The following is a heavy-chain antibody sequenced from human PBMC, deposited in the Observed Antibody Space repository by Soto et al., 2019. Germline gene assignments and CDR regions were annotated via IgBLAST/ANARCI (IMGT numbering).Heavy chain of an antibody. J-gene: IGHJ4*02. D-gene: IGHD3-3*01. CDR1: GGSISSGGYY. Sequence: QVQLQESGQGLVKPSQTLSLTCTVSGGSISSGGYYWSWIRQHPGKGLEWIGSIYSSGSPYYNPSLRSRVTISVDTSKNQFSLKLSSVTAADTAVYYCARVGVQTYYDFWSGYWPFDYWGQGTLVTVAS. V-gene: IGHV4-31*03. CDR2: IYSSGSP. CDR3: ARVGVQTYYDFWSGYWPFDY.